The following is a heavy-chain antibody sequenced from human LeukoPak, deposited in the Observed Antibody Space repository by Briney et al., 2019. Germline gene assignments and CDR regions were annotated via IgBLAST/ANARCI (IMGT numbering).Heavy chain of an antibody. V-gene: IGHV3-7*01. J-gene: IGHJ4*02. CDR3: AIWTSGNY. D-gene: IGHD1-1*01. CDR2: MDPTGSQK. CDR1: GFSFSSYS. Sequence: GGSLRLSCAASGFSFSSYSMNWVRQAPGKGLEWVANMDPTGSQKRYVDSVRGRFTISKDNPGASLYLDMHSLRAEDTAIYYCAIWTSGNYWGQGTLVTVSS.